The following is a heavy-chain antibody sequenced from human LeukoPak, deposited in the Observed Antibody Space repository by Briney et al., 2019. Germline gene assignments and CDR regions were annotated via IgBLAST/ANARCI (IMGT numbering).Heavy chain of an antibody. CDR1: GFTFGSYA. V-gene: IGHV3-23*01. J-gene: IGHJ4*02. Sequence: GGSLRLSCAASGFTFGSYALSWVRQAPGKGLEWVSTVSGSGDATYYADSVKGRFTVSRDDSKNTLHLQMDSLRAEDTALYYCAKGNTGSAYSAVDHWGQGTLVTVSA. CDR3: AKGNTGSAYSAVDH. D-gene: IGHD2-15*01. CDR2: VSGSGDAT.